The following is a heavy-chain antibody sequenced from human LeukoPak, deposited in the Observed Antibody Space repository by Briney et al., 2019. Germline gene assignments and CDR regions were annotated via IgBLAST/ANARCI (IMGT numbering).Heavy chain of an antibody. D-gene: IGHD3-22*01. Sequence: PSETLSLTCTVSGYSISSGYYWGWIRQPPGKGLEWIGSIYHSGSTYYNPSLKSRVTISVDTSKNQFSLKLSSVTAADTAVYYCARDGGYYDSSGYYRTSTDAFDIWGQGTMVTVSS. J-gene: IGHJ3*02. CDR1: GYSISSGYY. V-gene: IGHV4-38-2*02. CDR3: ARDGGYYDSSGYYRTSTDAFDI. CDR2: IYHSGST.